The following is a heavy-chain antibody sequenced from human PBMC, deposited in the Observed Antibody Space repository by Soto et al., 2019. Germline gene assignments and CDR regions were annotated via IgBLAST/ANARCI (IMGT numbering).Heavy chain of an antibody. J-gene: IGHJ6*01. D-gene: IGHD2-2*03. CDR1: GGSISSSSYS. V-gene: IGHV4-39*01. Sequence: SETLSLTCTVSGGSISSSSYSWGWIRQSPGKGLEWIGTIYSSENTYYNPSLLSRVTISVDTSKNEFSVRLSSVTAADTAVYYCARLNGYCISTNCHGYYGMDVWAQGTTVPVSS. CDR3: ARLNGYCISTNCHGYYGMDV. CDR2: IYSSENT.